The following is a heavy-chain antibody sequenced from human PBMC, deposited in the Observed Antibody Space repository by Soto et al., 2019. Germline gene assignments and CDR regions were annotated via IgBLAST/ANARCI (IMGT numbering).Heavy chain of an antibody. CDR3: AYWNYGDFDY. J-gene: IGHJ4*02. Sequence: QITLKESGPTLVKPTQTLTLTCTFSGFSLNTSAVGVGWIRQPPGKALEWLALIYWDADVRYSPSLSSRLTITKDTSKNQVVLAMANVAPVDTVTNYCAYWNYGDFDYWGQGTLVTVSS. CDR1: GFSLNTSAVG. CDR2: IYWDADV. V-gene: IGHV2-5*02. D-gene: IGHD1-7*01.